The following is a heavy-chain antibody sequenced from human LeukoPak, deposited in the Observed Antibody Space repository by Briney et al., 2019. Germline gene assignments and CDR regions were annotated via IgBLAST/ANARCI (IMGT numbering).Heavy chain of an antibody. CDR1: GYTFTDYG. Sequence: ASGKGSDKAAGYTFTDYGVHWGRQAPGQGLEGMGWISTYNGNTHYVQNLHDRVAMTTDASTSTAFLELRSLRSDDTAVYYCARVLGRQIAVAGDDYWGQGTLVTVSS. V-gene: IGHV1-18*01. D-gene: IGHD6-19*01. J-gene: IGHJ4*02. CDR3: ARVLGRQIAVAGDDY. CDR2: ISTYNGNT.